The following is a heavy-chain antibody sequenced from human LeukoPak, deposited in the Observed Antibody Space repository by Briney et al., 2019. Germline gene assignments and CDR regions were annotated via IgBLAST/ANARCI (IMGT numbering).Heavy chain of an antibody. J-gene: IGHJ5*02. CDR3: ASPRLGYCSSTSCYVFDP. CDR2: IYYSGST. CDR1: GGSISSSSYY. Sequence: SETLSLTCTVSGGSISSSSYYWGWIRQPPGKGLEWIGSIYYSGSTYYNPSLKSRVTISVDTSKNQFSLKLSSVTAADTAAYYCASPRLGYCSSTSCYVFDPWGQGTLVTVSS. D-gene: IGHD2-2*01. V-gene: IGHV4-39*01.